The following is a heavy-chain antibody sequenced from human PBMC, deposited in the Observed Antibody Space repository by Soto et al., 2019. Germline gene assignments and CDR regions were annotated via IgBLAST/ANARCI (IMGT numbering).Heavy chain of an antibody. CDR3: ARDSWGMDV. Sequence: QVQLVESGGGVVQPGRSLRLSCAASGFTFSNYGMDWVRQAPGKGLEWVAVIWYDGSNKYYADSVKGRFTISRDNSKNTLYLQMNSLRAEDTAVYYCARDSWGMDVWGQGTTVTVSS. CDR2: IWYDGSNK. J-gene: IGHJ6*02. V-gene: IGHV3-33*01. CDR1: GFTFSNYG.